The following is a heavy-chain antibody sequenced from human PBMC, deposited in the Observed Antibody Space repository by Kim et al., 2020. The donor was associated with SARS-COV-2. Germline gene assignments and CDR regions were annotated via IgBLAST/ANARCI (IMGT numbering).Heavy chain of an antibody. CDR3: ARRACSGSACYQDY. Sequence: SETLSLTCTVSGGSISSDYWSWIRQPPGKGLEWIGYISYSGSTNYNPSLKSRVTISRDTSKNQFSLKLTSVTAADTAVYYCARRACSGSACYQDYWGQGTLVTVSS. D-gene: IGHD2-15*01. CDR2: ISYSGST. V-gene: IGHV4-59*08. CDR1: GGSISSDY. J-gene: IGHJ4*02.